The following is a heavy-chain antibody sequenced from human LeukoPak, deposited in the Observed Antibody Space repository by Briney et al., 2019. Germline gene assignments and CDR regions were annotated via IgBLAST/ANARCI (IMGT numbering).Heavy chain of an antibody. CDR2: IIPILGIA. CDR3: AREVVGATTDY. V-gene: IGHV1-69*04. Sequence: ASVKVSCKASGGTFSSYTISWVRQAPGQGLEWVGRIIPILGIANYAQKFQGRVTITADKSTSTAYMELSSLRSKDTAVYYCAREVVGATTDYWGQGTLVTVSS. CDR1: GGTFSSYT. J-gene: IGHJ4*02. D-gene: IGHD1-26*01.